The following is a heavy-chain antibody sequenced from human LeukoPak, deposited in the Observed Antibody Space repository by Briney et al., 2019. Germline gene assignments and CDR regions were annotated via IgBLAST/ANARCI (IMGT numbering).Heavy chain of an antibody. V-gene: IGHV4-39*07. CDR2: MFRCGTT. CDR3: AREVECTTCNMVAGLFDI. CDR1: GGSISSSSYY. D-gene: IGHD2-2*02. Sequence: KPSATLSLTCTVSGGSISSSSYYWGWIRLPPGKGLEWIGSMFRCGTTFYDPSLRSRVTISLDTSRNQFSLNLRSATAADTAVYYCAREVECTTCNMVAGLFDIWGQGIMVTVSS. J-gene: IGHJ3*02.